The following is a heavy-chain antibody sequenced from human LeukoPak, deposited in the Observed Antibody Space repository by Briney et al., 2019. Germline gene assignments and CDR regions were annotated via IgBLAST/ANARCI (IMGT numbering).Heavy chain of an antibody. Sequence: GASVKVSCKASGYTFTSYGISWVRQAPGQGLEWMGWISAYNGNTNYAQKLQGRVTMTTDTSTSTAYMELRSLRSDDTAVYYCARSPSPYYYDIVTWFDPWGQGTLVTVSS. CDR1: GYTFTSYG. CDR2: ISAYNGNT. V-gene: IGHV1-18*01. J-gene: IGHJ5*02. D-gene: IGHD3-22*01. CDR3: ARSPSPYYYDIVTWFDP.